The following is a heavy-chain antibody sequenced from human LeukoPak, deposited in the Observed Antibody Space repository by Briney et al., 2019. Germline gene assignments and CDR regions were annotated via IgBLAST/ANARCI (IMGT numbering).Heavy chain of an antibody. Sequence: GGSLRLSCAASGFTFSSYEMDWVRQAPGKGLEWVSYISSSGDTIYYADSVKGRFTFSRDNAKNSLYLQMSSLRPEDTAVYYCARDPRGADWIDYWGQGTLVTVSS. CDR3: ARDPRGADWIDY. J-gene: IGHJ4*02. V-gene: IGHV3-48*03. CDR2: ISSSGDTI. D-gene: IGHD3/OR15-3a*01. CDR1: GFTFSSYE.